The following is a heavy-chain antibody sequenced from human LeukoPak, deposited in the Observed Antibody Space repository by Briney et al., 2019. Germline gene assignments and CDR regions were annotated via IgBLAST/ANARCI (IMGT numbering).Heavy chain of an antibody. Sequence: SSETLSLTCTVSGGSISSGDYYWSWIRQPPGKGLEWIGYIYYSGSTYYNPSLKSRVTISVDTSKNQFSLKLSSVTAADTAVYYCARVGAGQLRDQYGIDVWGQGTTVTVSS. D-gene: IGHD2-2*01. CDR2: IYYSGST. CDR3: ARVGAGQLRDQYGIDV. CDR1: GGSISSGDYY. J-gene: IGHJ6*02. V-gene: IGHV4-30-4*01.